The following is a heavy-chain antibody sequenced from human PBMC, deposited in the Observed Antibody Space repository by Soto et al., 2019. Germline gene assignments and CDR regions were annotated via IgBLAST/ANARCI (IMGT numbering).Heavy chain of an antibody. CDR1: GYTFTNYG. CDR2: ISAYNGDT. CDR3: ARVRQLVVYFYYYMDV. D-gene: IGHD6-6*01. V-gene: IGHV1-18*01. J-gene: IGHJ6*03. Sequence: QVQLLQSGAEVKKPGASVKVSCKASGYTFTNYGITWVRQAPGQGLEWMGWISAYNGDTHYTQRLQGRVTMTTDTSTSTAYMELRGLISDDTAVYYCARVRQLVVYFYYYMDVWGKGTTVTVSS.